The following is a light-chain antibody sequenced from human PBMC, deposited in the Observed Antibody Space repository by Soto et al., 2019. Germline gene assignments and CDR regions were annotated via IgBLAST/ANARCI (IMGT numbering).Light chain of an antibody. Sequence: QSVLTQPPSASGSPGQSVTISCTGTSSDVGGYNYVSWYRQHPGKAPTLMIYEVTKRPLGVPDRFSGSKSGSTASLTVSGLQADDEAEYYCSSYAGSNNWVFGGGTKLTVL. V-gene: IGLV2-8*01. CDR3: SSYAGSNNWV. CDR1: SSDVGGYNY. CDR2: EVT. J-gene: IGLJ3*02.